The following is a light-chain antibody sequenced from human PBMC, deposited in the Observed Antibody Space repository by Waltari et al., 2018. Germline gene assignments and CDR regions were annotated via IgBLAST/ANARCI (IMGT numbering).Light chain of an antibody. CDR3: QQYGSSPWT. J-gene: IGKJ1*01. Sequence: EIVLTQSPGTLSLSPGERATLSCRASQRVSSSYLAWYQQKPGQAPRVLIHGASNRATGIPDRFSGSGSGTDFTLTSSRLEPEDFAVYYCQQYGSSPWTVGQGTKVEIK. CDR2: GAS. CDR1: QRVSSSY. V-gene: IGKV3-20*01.